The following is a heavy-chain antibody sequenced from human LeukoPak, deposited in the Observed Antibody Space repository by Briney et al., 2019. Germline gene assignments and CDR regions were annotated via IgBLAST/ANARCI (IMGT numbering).Heavy chain of an antibody. Sequence: ASVKVSCEASGYTFTGYYMHWVRQAPGQGLEWMGWINPNSGGTNYAQKFQGRVTMTRDTSISTAYMELSRLRSDDTAVYYCARDLREYNWNGVDYWGQGTLVTVSS. V-gene: IGHV1-2*02. CDR3: ARDLREYNWNGVDY. CDR1: GYTFTGYY. J-gene: IGHJ4*02. D-gene: IGHD1-1*01. CDR2: INPNSGGT.